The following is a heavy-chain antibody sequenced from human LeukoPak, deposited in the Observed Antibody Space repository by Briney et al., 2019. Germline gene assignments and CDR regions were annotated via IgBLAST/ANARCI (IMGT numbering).Heavy chain of an antibody. V-gene: IGHV3-7*01. Sequence: GGSLRLSCAASGFTFSSYWMSWVRQAPGKGLEWVANIKQDGSEKYYVDSVKGRFTISRDNAKNSLYLQMNCLRAEDTAVYYCARVRGHYDYVWGSSLLWYFDYWGQGTLVTVSS. CDR2: IKQDGSEK. J-gene: IGHJ4*02. CDR1: GFTFSSYW. CDR3: ARVRGHYDYVWGSSLLWYFDY. D-gene: IGHD3-16*01.